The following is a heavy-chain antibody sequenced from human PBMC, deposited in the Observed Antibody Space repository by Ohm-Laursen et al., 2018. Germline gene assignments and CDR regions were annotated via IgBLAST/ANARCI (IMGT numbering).Heavy chain of an antibody. CDR1: GYTFINYD. D-gene: IGHD1-7*01. CDR3: ARGRLSGTRRALDI. V-gene: IGHV1-8*01. J-gene: IGHJ3*02. CDR2: MNPKSGDT. Sequence: ASVKVSCKPSGYTFINYDIHWVRQASGQGLEWMGWMNPKSGDTGYAHKFQGRATTARNASISTANMEMSSLRSEDTAVYYCARGRLSGTRRALDIWGQGTMVTVSS.